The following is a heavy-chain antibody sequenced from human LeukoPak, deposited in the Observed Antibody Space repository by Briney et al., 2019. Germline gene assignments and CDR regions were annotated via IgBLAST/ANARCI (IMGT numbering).Heavy chain of an antibody. D-gene: IGHD1-26*01. J-gene: IGHJ4*02. CDR1: GGSISSSSHY. Sequence: SETLSLTCTVSGGSISSSSHYWGWIRQPPGKELEWIGTIYYSGSTFYNPSLKSRVTISVDTSKNQFSLKLTFVTAADSAVYYCTRRGSPGTWDYLGSGNLVTVSS. CDR2: IYYSGST. CDR3: TRRGSPGTWDY. V-gene: IGHV4-39*01.